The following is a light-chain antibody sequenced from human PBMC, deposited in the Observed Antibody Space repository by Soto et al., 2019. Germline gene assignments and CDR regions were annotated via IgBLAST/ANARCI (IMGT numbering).Light chain of an antibody. CDR3: QRYNNYPLT. J-gene: IGKJ4*01. Sequence: MTKSPATMSVSPARGVTRSCSASQGIGNTLAWYQHKPGQAPRLLIYDTSARATGVPARFSGSRSGTEFTLTITSLQSEDFAVYYCQRYNNYPLTFGRGTKVDIK. CDR2: DTS. V-gene: IGKV3-15*01. CDR1: QGIGNT.